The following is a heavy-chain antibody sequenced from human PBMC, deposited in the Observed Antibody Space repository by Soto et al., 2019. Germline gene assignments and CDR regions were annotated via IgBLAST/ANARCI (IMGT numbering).Heavy chain of an antibody. CDR2: IKSKTDGGTI. CDR3: TTDRFV. Sequence: EVQLVESGGGLAKPGGSLRLSCAASGVTVINAWMSWVRQAPGKGLEWVGRIKSKTDGGTIDYAAPVKGRFTISRDDSTNTLYLQMNSLKTEDTAGYYCTTDRFVWGQGTLVPVSS. V-gene: IGHV3-15*01. J-gene: IGHJ4*02. CDR1: GVTVINAW.